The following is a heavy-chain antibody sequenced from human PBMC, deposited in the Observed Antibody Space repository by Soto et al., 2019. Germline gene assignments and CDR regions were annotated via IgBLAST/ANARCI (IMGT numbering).Heavy chain of an antibody. Sequence: GPSVKVSCKASGYTSTGYYMHCVRQAPGQGLEWMGWINRNSGGANYAQKFQGRGTMTRDTSISTAYMELSRLRSDDTAAYYCARPPGPIGYTSSWENCLDPWGQGTMVTVSS. J-gene: IGHJ5*02. CDR1: GYTSTGYY. CDR2: INRNSGGA. D-gene: IGHD6-13*01. V-gene: IGHV1-2*02. CDR3: ARPPGPIGYTSSWENCLDP.